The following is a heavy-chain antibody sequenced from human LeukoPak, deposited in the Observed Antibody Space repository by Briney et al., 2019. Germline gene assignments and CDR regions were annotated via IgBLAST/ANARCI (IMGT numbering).Heavy chain of an antibody. J-gene: IGHJ6*02. Sequence: SGGSLRLSCAASGFTFSSSAMSWVRQAPGKGLEWVSAISNNGGYTYYADSVKGRFTISRDNFKNILYFDMNSLRSEDTAVYYCARDGCTNGVCYADYYYGMDVWGQGTTVTVSS. CDR2: ISNNGGYT. CDR1: GFTFSSSA. V-gene: IGHV3-23*01. D-gene: IGHD2-8*01. CDR3: ARDGCTNGVCYADYYYGMDV.